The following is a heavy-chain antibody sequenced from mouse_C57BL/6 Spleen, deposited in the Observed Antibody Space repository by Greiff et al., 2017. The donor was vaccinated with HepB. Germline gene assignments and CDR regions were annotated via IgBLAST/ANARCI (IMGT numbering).Heavy chain of an antibody. CDR2: IWSDGST. Sequence: VKLVESGPGLVAPSQSLSITCTVSGFSLTSYGVHWVRQPPGKGLEWLVVIWSDGSTTYNSALKSRLSISKDNSKSQVFLKMNSLQTDDTAMYYCARDYYGSSHWYFDVWGTGTTVTVSS. CDR3: ARDYYGSSHWYFDV. CDR1: GFSLTSYG. J-gene: IGHJ1*03. V-gene: IGHV2-6*03. D-gene: IGHD1-1*01.